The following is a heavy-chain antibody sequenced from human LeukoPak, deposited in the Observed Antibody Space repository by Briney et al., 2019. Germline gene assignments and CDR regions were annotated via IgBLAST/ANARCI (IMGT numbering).Heavy chain of an antibody. Sequence: PSETLSLTCTVSGGSISSGGYYWSWIRQHPGKGLEWIGYIYYSGSTYYNPSLKSRVTISVDTSKNQFSLKLSSVTAADTAVYYCAREKHHNYYDTVHWGQGTLVTVSS. CDR3: AREKHHNYYDTVH. CDR2: IYYSGST. V-gene: IGHV4-31*03. CDR1: GGSISSGGYY. J-gene: IGHJ4*02. D-gene: IGHD3-22*01.